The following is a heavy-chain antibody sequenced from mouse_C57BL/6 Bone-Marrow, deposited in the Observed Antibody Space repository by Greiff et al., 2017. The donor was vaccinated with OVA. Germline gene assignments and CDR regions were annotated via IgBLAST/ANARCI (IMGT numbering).Heavy chain of an antibody. CDR1: GYTFTSSW. D-gene: IGHD2-1*01. CDR3: ARLYYGNYPYAMDY. CDR2: IDPSDSYT. V-gene: IGHV1-69*01. J-gene: IGHJ4*01. Sequence: VQLQQPGAELVMPGASVKLSCKASGYTFTSSWMHWVKQRPGQGLEWIGEIDPSDSYTNYNQKFKGKSTLTVDKSSSTAYMQLSSLTSEDSAVYYCARLYYGNYPYAMDYWGQGTSVTVSS.